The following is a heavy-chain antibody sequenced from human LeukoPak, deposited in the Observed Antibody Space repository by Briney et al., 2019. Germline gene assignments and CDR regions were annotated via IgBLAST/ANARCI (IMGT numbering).Heavy chain of an antibody. Sequence: SGTLSLTCTVSGGSISTHYWSWIRQAPGKGLEWIGYISYIGSTNYNPSLKSRVTISVDTSKNQFSLKLSSVTAADAAVYFCARDPTTVTKGLDIWGQGTMVTVSS. CDR2: ISYIGST. D-gene: IGHD4-17*01. J-gene: IGHJ3*02. V-gene: IGHV4-59*11. CDR3: ARDPTTVTKGLDI. CDR1: GGSISTHY.